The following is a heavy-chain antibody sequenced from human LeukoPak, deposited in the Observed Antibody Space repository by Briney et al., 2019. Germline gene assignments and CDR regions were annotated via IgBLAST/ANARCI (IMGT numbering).Heavy chain of an antibody. CDR1: GYSISSGYY. D-gene: IGHD2-15*01. Sequence: SETLSLTCTVSGYSISSGYYWGWIRQPPGKGLEWIGSIYHSGSTYYNPSLTSRVTMSVDPSKNQFSLKLSSVTATDTAVYYCARVGDCSVDSNCYHFADWFDPWGQGTLVTVSS. CDR2: IYHSGST. V-gene: IGHV4-38-2*02. CDR3: ARVGDCSVDSNCYHFADWFDP. J-gene: IGHJ5*02.